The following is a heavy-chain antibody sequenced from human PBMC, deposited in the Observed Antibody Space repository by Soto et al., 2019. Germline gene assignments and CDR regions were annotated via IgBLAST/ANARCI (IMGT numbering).Heavy chain of an antibody. CDR3: AKEVDDYSSSPSLDY. CDR1: GFTVSSYG. Sequence: QVQLVESGGGVVQPGRSLRLSCAASGFTVSSYGMHWVRQAPGKGLEWVAVISYDGSNKYYADSVKGRFTISRDNSKNTLYLQMNSLRAEDTSVYYCAKEVDDYSSSPSLDYWGQGTLVTVSS. V-gene: IGHV3-30*18. CDR2: ISYDGSNK. J-gene: IGHJ4*02. D-gene: IGHD6-6*01.